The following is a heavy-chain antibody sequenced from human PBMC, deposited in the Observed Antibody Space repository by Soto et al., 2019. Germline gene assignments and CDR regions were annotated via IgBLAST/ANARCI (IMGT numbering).Heavy chain of an antibody. Sequence: GGSLRLSCAASGFTFSSYGMHWVRQAPGKGLEWVAVISYDGSKKNYADSVKGRFTISRDNSKNTLYLQMNSLRAEDTAVYYCAKDGLMITFGGVTHWGQGTLVTVSS. CDR3: AKDGLMITFGGVTH. CDR1: GFTFSSYG. CDR2: ISYDGSKK. D-gene: IGHD3-16*01. V-gene: IGHV3-30*18. J-gene: IGHJ4*02.